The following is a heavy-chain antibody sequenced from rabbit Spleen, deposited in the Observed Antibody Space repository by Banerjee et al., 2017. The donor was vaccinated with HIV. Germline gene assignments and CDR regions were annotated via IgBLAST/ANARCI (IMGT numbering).Heavy chain of an antibody. CDR1: GFSFSSGCD. Sequence: QSLEESGGGLVKPGASLTLTCTASGFSFSSGCDMCWVRQAPGKGPEWIACIYTTSGSTWYASWARGRFTISKTSTTVTLQMTSLTAADTATYFCARDGFSVGTGVAYFNLWGPGTLVTVS. D-gene: IGHD7-1*01. CDR2: IYTTSGST. V-gene: IGHV1S40*01. CDR3: ARDGFSVGTGVAYFNL. J-gene: IGHJ4*01.